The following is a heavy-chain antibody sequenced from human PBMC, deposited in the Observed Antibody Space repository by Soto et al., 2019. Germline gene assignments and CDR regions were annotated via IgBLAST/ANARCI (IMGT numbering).Heavy chain of an antibody. CDR2: ISSSGSTI. Sequence: EVQLVESGGGLVQPGGSLRLSCAASGFTFSSYEMNWVRQAPGKGLEWVSYISSSGSTIYYADSVKGRFTISRDNAKNSLYREMNGLGAEDTALYYCARGQYSSGGGYFDYWGQETLVTVSS. J-gene: IGHJ4*02. D-gene: IGHD6-19*01. CDR1: GFTFSSYE. CDR3: ARGQYSSGGGYFDY. V-gene: IGHV3-48*03.